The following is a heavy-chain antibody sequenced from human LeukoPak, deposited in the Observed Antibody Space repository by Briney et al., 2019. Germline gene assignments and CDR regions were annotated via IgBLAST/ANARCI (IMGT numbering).Heavy chain of an antibody. CDR3: ARDSDQSTYYDFWSGFRWFDP. Sequence: GGSLRLSCAASGFTFSSYSMNWVRQAPGKGLEWVSSISSSSSNIYYADSVKGRFTISRDNAKNSLYLQMNSLRAEDTAVYYCARDSDQSTYYDFWSGFRWFDPWGQGTLVTVSS. J-gene: IGHJ5*02. V-gene: IGHV3-21*01. D-gene: IGHD3-3*01. CDR2: ISSSSSNI. CDR1: GFTFSSYS.